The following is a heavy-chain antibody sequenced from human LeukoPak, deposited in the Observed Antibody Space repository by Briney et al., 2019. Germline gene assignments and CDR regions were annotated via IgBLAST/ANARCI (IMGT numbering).Heavy chain of an antibody. CDR2: IYYSGNT. J-gene: IGHJ4*02. Sequence: KASETLSLTCTVSGGSISTYYWSWIRQPPGKGLEWIGYIYYSGNTNNNPSLRSRVTMSVDTSKNQFSLNLSSVTAADTAVYYCARVGRGNFDYWGQGTLVTVSS. V-gene: IGHV4-59*01. CDR3: ARVGRGNFDY. D-gene: IGHD3/OR15-3a*01. CDR1: GGSISTYY.